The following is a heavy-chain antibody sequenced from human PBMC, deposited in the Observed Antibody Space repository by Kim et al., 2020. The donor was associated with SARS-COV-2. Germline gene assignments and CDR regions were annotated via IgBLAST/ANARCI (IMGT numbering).Heavy chain of an antibody. CDR3: ARDFVYYDSSGYLAGY. V-gene: IGHV3-30*07. D-gene: IGHD3-22*01. J-gene: IGHJ4*02. Sequence: DSVKGRFTLPRDNSKNTVYLQMNSLRAEDTAVYYCARDFVYYDSSGYLAGYWGQGTLVTVSS.